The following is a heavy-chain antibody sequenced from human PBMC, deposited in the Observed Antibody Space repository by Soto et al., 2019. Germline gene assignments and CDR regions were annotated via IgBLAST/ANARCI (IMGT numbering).Heavy chain of an antibody. Sequence: SETLSLTCAVYGGSFSGYYWSWIRQPTGKGLEWIGEINHSGSTNYNPSLKSRVTISVDTSKNQFSLKLSSVTAADTAVYYCAREKQWLVRQYYFDYWGQGTLVTVSS. V-gene: IGHV4-34*01. CDR2: INHSGST. D-gene: IGHD6-19*01. CDR1: GGSFSGYY. J-gene: IGHJ4*02. CDR3: AREKQWLVRQYYFDY.